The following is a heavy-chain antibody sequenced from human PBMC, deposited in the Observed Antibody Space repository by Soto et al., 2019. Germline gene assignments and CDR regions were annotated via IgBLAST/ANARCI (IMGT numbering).Heavy chain of an antibody. CDR3: ARDKGGYYDTNTFDY. V-gene: IGHV1-3*01. CDR2: INAGNGNT. Sequence: GASVKVSCKASGYTFTSYAMHWVRQAPGQRLEWMGWINAGNGNTKYSQKFQGRVTITRDTSASTAYMELSSLRSEDTAVYYCARDKGGYYDTNTFDYWGQGTLVTVSS. J-gene: IGHJ4*02. CDR1: GYTFTSYA. D-gene: IGHD3-22*01.